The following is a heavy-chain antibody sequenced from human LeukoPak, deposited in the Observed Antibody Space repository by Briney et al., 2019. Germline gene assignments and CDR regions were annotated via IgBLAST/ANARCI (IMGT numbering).Heavy chain of an antibody. CDR2: ISYDGSNK. CDR1: GFTFSSYG. J-gene: IGHJ3*02. D-gene: IGHD3-10*01. Sequence: SGGSLRLSCAASGFTFSSYGMHWVRQAPGKGLEWVAVISYDGSNKYYADSVKGRFTISRDNSKNTLYLQMNSLRAEDTAVYYCAKEGGILWFGELSRGAFDIWGQGTMVTVSS. CDR3: AKEGGILWFGELSRGAFDI. V-gene: IGHV3-30*18.